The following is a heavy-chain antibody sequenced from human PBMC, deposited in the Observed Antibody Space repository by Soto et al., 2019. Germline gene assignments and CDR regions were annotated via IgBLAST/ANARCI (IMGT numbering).Heavy chain of an antibody. D-gene: IGHD3-10*01. CDR1: GGSISSGGYY. Sequence: SETLSLTCTVSGGSISSGGYYWSWIRQHPGKGLEWIGYIYYSGSTNYNPSLKSRVTISVDTSKNQFSLKLSSVTAADTAVYYCARDSGRITMVRGVIQPERYYYYYMDVWGKGTTVTVSS. V-gene: IGHV4-61*08. CDR3: ARDSGRITMVRGVIQPERYYYYYMDV. J-gene: IGHJ6*03. CDR2: IYYSGST.